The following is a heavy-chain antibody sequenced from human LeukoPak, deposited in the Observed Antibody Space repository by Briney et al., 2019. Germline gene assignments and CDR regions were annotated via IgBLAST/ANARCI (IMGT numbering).Heavy chain of an antibody. Sequence: SETLSLTCTVSGGSISSSSYYWGWIRQPPGKGLEWIGSTYYSGSTYYNPSLKSRVTISVDTSKNQFSLKLSSVTAADTAVYYCASSSGYDDPVGYWGQGTLVTVSS. J-gene: IGHJ4*02. D-gene: IGHD5-12*01. CDR3: ASSSGYDDPVGY. V-gene: IGHV4-39*01. CDR2: TYYSGST. CDR1: GGSISSSSYY.